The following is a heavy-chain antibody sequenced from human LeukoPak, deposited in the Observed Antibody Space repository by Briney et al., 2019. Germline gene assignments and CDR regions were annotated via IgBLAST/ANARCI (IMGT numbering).Heavy chain of an antibody. CDR3: ARDVGCYGTKVVCFDS. CDR1: GFTFRSYN. J-gene: IGHJ4*02. CDR2: IRESGSNT. Sequence: GGSLRLSCAASGFTFRSYNLNWVRQAPGKGLEWVSYIRESGSNTYYADSVRGRFTISRDNSQNTLYLQMNSLRNEDTAVYYCARDVGCYGTKVVCFDSWGQGTLVTVSS. V-gene: IGHV3-48*02. D-gene: IGHD2-15*01.